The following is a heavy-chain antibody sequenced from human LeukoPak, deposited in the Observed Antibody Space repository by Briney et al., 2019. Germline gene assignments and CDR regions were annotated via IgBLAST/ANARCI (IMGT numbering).Heavy chain of an antibody. CDR1: GGSISSYY. Sequence: SETLSLTCTVSGGSISSYYWSWIRQPPGKGLEWIGYIYYSGSTYYNPSLKSRVTISVDTSKNQFSLKLSSVTAADTAVYYCARRGYSYGTIGYWGQGTLVTVSS. CDR3: ARRGYSYGTIGY. D-gene: IGHD5-18*01. J-gene: IGHJ4*02. V-gene: IGHV4-59*08. CDR2: IYYSGST.